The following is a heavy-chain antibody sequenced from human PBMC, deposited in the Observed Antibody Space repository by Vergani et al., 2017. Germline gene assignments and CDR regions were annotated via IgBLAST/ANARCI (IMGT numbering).Heavy chain of an antibody. V-gene: IGHV3-48*01. Sequence: EVQLVESGGGLLRPGGSLRLSCAASGFTFSSYSMNWVGKAPGKGLEWVSYISSSSSTIYYADSVKGRFTISRDNAKNSLYLQMNSLRAEDTAVYYCAKYLRDSTDGLPDSWGPGTLVIVSS. CDR2: ISSSSSTI. J-gene: IGHJ4*02. CDR3: AKYLRDSTDGLPDS. CDR1: GFTFSSYS. D-gene: IGHD2-21*02.